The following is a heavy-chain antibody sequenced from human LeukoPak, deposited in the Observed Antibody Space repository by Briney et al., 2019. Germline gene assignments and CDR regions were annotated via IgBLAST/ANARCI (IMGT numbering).Heavy chain of an antibody. Sequence: PGGSLRLSCAASGFTFSSYGMSWVRQAPGKGLEWVSAISGSGGTTYYADSVKGRFTISRDNSNNMMYLQMNSLRAEDTAVYYCAKDRWGIAVAAVDLDYWGQGTLVTVSS. J-gene: IGHJ4*02. CDR3: AKDRWGIAVAAVDLDY. CDR2: ISGSGGTT. D-gene: IGHD6-19*01. CDR1: GFTFSSYG. V-gene: IGHV3-23*01.